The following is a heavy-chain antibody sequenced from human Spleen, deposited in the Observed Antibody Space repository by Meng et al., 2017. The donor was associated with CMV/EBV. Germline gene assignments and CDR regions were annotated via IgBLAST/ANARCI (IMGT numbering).Heavy chain of an antibody. J-gene: IGHJ3*02. CDR3: ARDARGLEMATITGAFDI. D-gene: IGHD5-24*01. V-gene: IGHV1-69*05. CDR2: IIPIFGTA. CDR1: GGTFSSYA. Sequence: SVKVSCKASGGTFSSYAISWVRQAPGQGLEWMGGIIPIFGTANYAQKFQGRVTITTDESTSTAYMELSSQRSEDTAVYYCARDARGLEMATITGAFDIWGQGTMVTVSS.